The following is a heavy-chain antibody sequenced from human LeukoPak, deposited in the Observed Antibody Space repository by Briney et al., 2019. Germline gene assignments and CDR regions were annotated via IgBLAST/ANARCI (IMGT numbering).Heavy chain of an antibody. CDR3: GRDKVQWEHLGDFDC. Sequence: GGSLRLSCAASGFTFSTYAMHWVRQAPGKGLEWVAVIWYDGSNEKYADSVKGRFTISRDNSKNTLYLQMNSLRAEDTAVYYCGRDKVQWEHLGDFDCWGQGTLVAVSS. D-gene: IGHD1-26*01. V-gene: IGHV3-33*01. J-gene: IGHJ4*02. CDR1: GFTFSTYA. CDR2: IWYDGSNE.